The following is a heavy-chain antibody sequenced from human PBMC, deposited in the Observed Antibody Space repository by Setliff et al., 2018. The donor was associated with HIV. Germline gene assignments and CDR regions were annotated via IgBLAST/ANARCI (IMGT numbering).Heavy chain of an antibody. CDR2: ISTYNGNT. V-gene: IGHV1-18*01. J-gene: IGHJ6*03. Sequence: ASVKVSCKASGYNFSSNGISWVRQAPGQGLEWMGWISTYNGNTHYAQKLQGRVTMTTDTSTSTAYMELRSLRSDDTAMYYCARGIGGSCYGGDCYRYYYYYMDVWGKGTTVTVSS. CDR3: ARGIGGSCYGGDCYRYYYYYMDV. D-gene: IGHD2-15*01. CDR1: GYNFSSNG.